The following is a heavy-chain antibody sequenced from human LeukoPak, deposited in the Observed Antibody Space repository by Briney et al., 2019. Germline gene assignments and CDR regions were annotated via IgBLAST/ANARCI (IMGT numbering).Heavy chain of an antibody. V-gene: IGHV1-2*02. D-gene: IGHD6-19*01. CDR3: ARSPQWSSGGIINYYMDV. J-gene: IGHJ6*03. CDR1: GYTFTGYY. Sequence: ASVKVSCKASGYTFTGYYMHWVRQAPAQGREWMGWINPNSGGTNYAQKLQGRVTMTTDTSTSTAYMELRSLRSDDTAVYYCARSPQWSSGGIINYYMDVWGKGTTVTISS. CDR2: INPNSGGT.